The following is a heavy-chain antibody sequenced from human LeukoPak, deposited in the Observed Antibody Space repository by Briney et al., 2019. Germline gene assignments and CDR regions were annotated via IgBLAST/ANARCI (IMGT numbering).Heavy chain of an antibody. D-gene: IGHD3-10*01. Sequence: SETLSLTCAVSGGSISSSNWWSWVRQPPGKGLEWIGETYHSGSTNYNPSLKSRVTISVDKSKNQFSLKLSSVTAADTAVYYCARAEYGSDWFDPWGQGTLVTVSS. CDR2: TYHSGST. CDR1: GGSISSSNW. CDR3: ARAEYGSDWFDP. V-gene: IGHV4-4*02. J-gene: IGHJ5*02.